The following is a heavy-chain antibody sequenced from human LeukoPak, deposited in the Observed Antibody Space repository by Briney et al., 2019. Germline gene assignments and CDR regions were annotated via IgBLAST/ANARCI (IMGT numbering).Heavy chain of an antibody. CDR3: ARGASGWYTDY. CDR1: GGSFSGYY. Sequence: SETLSLTCAVYGGSFSGYYRSWIRQPPGKGLEWIGEINHSGSTNYNPSLKSRVTISVDTSKNQFSLKLSSVTAADTAVYYCARGASGWYTDYWGQGTLVTVSS. V-gene: IGHV4-34*01. CDR2: INHSGST. D-gene: IGHD6-19*01. J-gene: IGHJ4*02.